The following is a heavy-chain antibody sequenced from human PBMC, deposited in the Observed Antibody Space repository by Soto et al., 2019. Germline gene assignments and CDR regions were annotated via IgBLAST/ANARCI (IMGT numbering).Heavy chain of an antibody. CDR2: TKYVSQWYY. CDR1: GDSGSSTSVA. CDR3: ARAYNWAFDY. J-gene: IGHJ4*01. D-gene: IGHD1-20*01. Sequence: SQTLSLTCAISGDSGSSTSVAWNWVRQSPSRGLEWLGRTKYVSQWYYDYAVSVRGRISISADTSKNQFSLQLNSVTPEDTAVYYCARAYNWAFDYWGRGTLVTVSS. V-gene: IGHV6-1*01.